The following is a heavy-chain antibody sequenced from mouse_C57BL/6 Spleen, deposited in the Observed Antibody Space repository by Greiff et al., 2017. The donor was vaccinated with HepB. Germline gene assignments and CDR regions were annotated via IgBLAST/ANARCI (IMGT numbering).Heavy chain of an antibody. CDR3: ARGNWDEYYFDY. D-gene: IGHD4-1*01. Sequence: QVQLQQPGTELVKPGASVKLSCKASGYTFTSYWMHWVKQRPGQVLEWIGNINPSNGGTDYNEKFKSKATLTVDKSSSTAYMQLSSLTSEDSAVYYCARGNWDEYYFDYWGQGTTLTVSS. V-gene: IGHV1-53*01. J-gene: IGHJ2*01. CDR1: GYTFTSYW. CDR2: INPSNGGT.